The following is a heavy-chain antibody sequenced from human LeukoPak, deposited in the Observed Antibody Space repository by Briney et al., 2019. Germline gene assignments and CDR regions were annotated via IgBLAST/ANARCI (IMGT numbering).Heavy chain of an antibody. D-gene: IGHD6-13*01. Sequence: GGSLRLSCAASGFTFSSYAMSWVRQAPGKGLEWASAISGSGGSTYYADSVKGRFTISRDNSKNTLYLQMNSLRAEDTAVYYCAKFLVSSSWYLVDYYMDVWGKGTTVTVSS. CDR2: ISGSGGST. V-gene: IGHV3-23*01. CDR3: AKFLVSSSWYLVDYYMDV. CDR1: GFTFSSYA. J-gene: IGHJ6*03.